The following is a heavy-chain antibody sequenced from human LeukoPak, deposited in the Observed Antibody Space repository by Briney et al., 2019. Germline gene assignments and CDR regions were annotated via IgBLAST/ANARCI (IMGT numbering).Heavy chain of an antibody. Sequence: GASVKVSCKASGYIFTTYTIHWVRQAPGQRPEWLGWIRVGNGNTQYSQNFQGRVTITRDTSATTAYLELSSLRSEDTAIYYCTRDYYTNNWVGYDYWGQGALVTVSS. CDR3: TRDYYTNNWVGYDY. CDR1: GYIFTTYT. V-gene: IGHV1-3*01. D-gene: IGHD1-1*01. CDR2: IRVGNGNT. J-gene: IGHJ4*02.